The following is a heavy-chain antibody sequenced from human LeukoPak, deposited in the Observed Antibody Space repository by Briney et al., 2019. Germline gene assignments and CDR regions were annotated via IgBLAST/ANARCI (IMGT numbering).Heavy chain of an antibody. CDR3: ASSPSYSSSWYALDS. Sequence: GGSLRLSCAASGFTFSSYDMHWVRQATGKGLEWVSAIGTTGDTYYPDSVRGRFTISRENAKNSLYLQMNSLRAGDTAVYYCASSPSYSSSWYALDSWGQGTLVTVSS. CDR1: GFTFSSYD. J-gene: IGHJ4*02. CDR2: IGTTGDT. D-gene: IGHD6-13*01. V-gene: IGHV3-13*01.